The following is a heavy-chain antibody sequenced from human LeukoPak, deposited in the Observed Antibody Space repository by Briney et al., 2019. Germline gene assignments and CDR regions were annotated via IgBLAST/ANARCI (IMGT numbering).Heavy chain of an antibody. Sequence: GASVKVSCKASGGTFSSYAISWVRQAPGQGLEWMGGIIPIFGTANYAQKFQGRVTITADESTSTAYMELSSLRSEDTAVYYCARGTRYCSSTSCYFWSGYYVYYFDYWGQGTLVTVSS. D-gene: IGHD2-2*01. CDR1: GGTFSSYA. CDR2: IIPIFGTA. V-gene: IGHV1-69*13. CDR3: ARGTRYCSSTSCYFWSGYYVYYFDY. J-gene: IGHJ4*02.